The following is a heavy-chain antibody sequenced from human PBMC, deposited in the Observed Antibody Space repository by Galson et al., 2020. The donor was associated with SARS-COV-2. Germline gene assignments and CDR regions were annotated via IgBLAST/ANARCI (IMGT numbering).Heavy chain of an antibody. Sequence: GGSLRLSCAASGFTFSSYDMHWVRQATGKGLEWVSAIGTAGDTYYPGSVKGRFTISRENAMNSLYLQMNSLRAEDTAVYYCARAVTTPESDYYGMDVWGQGTTVTVSS. CDR1: GFTFSSYD. CDR2: IGTAGDT. CDR3: ARAVTTPESDYYGMDV. J-gene: IGHJ6*02. D-gene: IGHD4-17*01. V-gene: IGHV3-13*01.